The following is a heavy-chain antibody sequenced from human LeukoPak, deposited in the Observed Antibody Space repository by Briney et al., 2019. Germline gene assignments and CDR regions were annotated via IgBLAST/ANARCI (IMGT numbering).Heavy chain of an antibody. D-gene: IGHD1-1*01. CDR1: GFTFSNFW. CDR3: AKAPPYKKYFDY. CDR2: IKQDETEK. Sequence: GGSLRLSCTASGFTFSNFWMGWVRQAPGKGLEWVANIKQDETEKFYLGSVKGRFTISRDNSKNTLYLQMNSLRAEDTAVYYCAKAPPYKKYFDYWGQGTLVTVPS. J-gene: IGHJ4*02. V-gene: IGHV3-7*03.